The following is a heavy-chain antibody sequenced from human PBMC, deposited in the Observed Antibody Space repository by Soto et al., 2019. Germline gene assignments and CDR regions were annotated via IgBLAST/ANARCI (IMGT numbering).Heavy chain of an antibody. J-gene: IGHJ6*02. Sequence: SQTLSLTCAISGDSVSSNSAAWNWIRQSPSRGLEWLGRTYYRSKWYNDYAVSVKSRITINPDTSKNQFSLQLNSVTPEDTAVYYCAREYDLWGVYSYYYYGMDVWGQGTTVTVSS. V-gene: IGHV6-1*01. CDR1: GDSVSSNSAA. D-gene: IGHD3-3*01. CDR3: AREYDLWGVYSYYYYGMDV. CDR2: TYYRSKWYN.